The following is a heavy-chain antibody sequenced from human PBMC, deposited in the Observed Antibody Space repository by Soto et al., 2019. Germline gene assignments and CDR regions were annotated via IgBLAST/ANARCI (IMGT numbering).Heavy chain of an antibody. Sequence: PGVSLRLSCAASGFTFSSYAMSWVRQAPGKGLEWVSAISGSGGSTYYADSVKGRFTISRDNSKNTLYLQMNSLRAEDTAVYYCAKDLDLSSGWTNEYFQHWGQGTLVTVSS. CDR1: GFTFSSYA. D-gene: IGHD6-19*01. CDR3: AKDLDLSSGWTNEYFQH. V-gene: IGHV3-23*01. J-gene: IGHJ1*01. CDR2: ISGSGGST.